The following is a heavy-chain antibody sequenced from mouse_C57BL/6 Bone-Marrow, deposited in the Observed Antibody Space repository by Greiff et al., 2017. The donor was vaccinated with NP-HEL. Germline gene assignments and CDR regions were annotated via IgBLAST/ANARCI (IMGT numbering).Heavy chain of an antibody. J-gene: IGHJ1*03. CDR2: IRNKANNHAT. CDR3: TPNWEVDWYFDV. V-gene: IGHV6-6*01. Sequence: EVKLLESGGGLVQPGGSMKLSCAASGFTFSDAWMDWVRQSPEKGLEWVAEIRNKANNHATYYAESVKGRFTISRDDSKSSVYLQMNSLRAEDTGIYYCTPNWEVDWYFDVWGTGTTVTVSS. D-gene: IGHD4-1*01. CDR1: GFTFSDAW.